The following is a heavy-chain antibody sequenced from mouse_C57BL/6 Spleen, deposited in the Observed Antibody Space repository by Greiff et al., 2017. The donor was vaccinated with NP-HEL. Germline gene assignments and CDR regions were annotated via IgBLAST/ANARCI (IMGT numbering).Heavy chain of an antibody. D-gene: IGHD2-12*01. CDR1: GYTFTSYW. CDR3: ATYYNYAMDY. Sequence: QVQLQQPGAELVMPGASVKLSCKASGYTFTSYWMHWVKQRPGPGLEWIGEIDPSDSYTNYNQKFKGKSTLTVDKSSSTAYMQLSSLTSEDSAVYYCATYYNYAMDYWGQGTSVTVSS. J-gene: IGHJ4*01. CDR2: IDPSDSYT. V-gene: IGHV1-69*01.